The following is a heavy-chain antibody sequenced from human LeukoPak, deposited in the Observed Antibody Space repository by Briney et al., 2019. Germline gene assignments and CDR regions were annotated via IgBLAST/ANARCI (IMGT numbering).Heavy chain of an antibody. CDR1: RFTFSSYA. Sequence: GGSLRLSCAASRFTFSSYAMSWVRQAPGTGLQWVSTITGTTHYADSVRGRFTISRHNSKNILYLQMNSLSTEDTAIYYCAKAFREYGSSTYSSFDSLGQGTMVTVSS. CDR3: AKAFREYGSSTYSSFDS. J-gene: IGHJ3*02. D-gene: IGHD6-13*01. V-gene: IGHV3-23*01. CDR2: ITGTT.